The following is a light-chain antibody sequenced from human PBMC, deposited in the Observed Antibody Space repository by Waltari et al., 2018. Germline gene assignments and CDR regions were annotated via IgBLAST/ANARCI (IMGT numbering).Light chain of an antibody. J-gene: IGKJ1*01. CDR3: QQSYSTPQT. V-gene: IGKV1-39*01. Sequence: DIQMTQSPSSLSASVGDRVTITCRASQSISSYLNWYQQKPGKAPKLLIYAASSLQSGVPSRFGGSGSGTDFTLTISRLQPEDFATYYCQQSYSTPQTFGQGTKVEIK. CDR1: QSISSY. CDR2: AAS.